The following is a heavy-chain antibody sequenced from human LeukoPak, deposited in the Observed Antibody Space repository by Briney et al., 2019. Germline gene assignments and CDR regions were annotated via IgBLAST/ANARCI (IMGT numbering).Heavy chain of an antibody. Sequence: GGSLRLSCAASGFTFSSYAMSWVRQAPGKGLEWVSAISGSGGSTYYADSVKGRFTIYRDNSKNTLYLQMNCLRAEYTAVYYCAGSDYVRYYFDDWGQGTLVTVSS. CDR1: GFTFSSYA. J-gene: IGHJ4*02. CDR2: ISGSGGST. V-gene: IGHV3-23*01. D-gene: IGHD1-26*01. CDR3: AGSDYVRYYFDD.